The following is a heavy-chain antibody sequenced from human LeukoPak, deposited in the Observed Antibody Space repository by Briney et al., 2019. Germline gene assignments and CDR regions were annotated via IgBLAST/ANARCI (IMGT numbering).Heavy chain of an antibody. Sequence: PGGSLRLSCAASGFTFDDYGMTWVRQAPGKGLEWVSAISGSGGSTYYADSVKGRFTISRDNSKNTLYLQMNSLRAEDTAVYYCAKVGSAMVNFYYFDYWGQGTLVTVSS. CDR3: AKVGSAMVNFYYFDY. CDR1: GFTFDDYG. V-gene: IGHV3-23*01. D-gene: IGHD5-18*01. J-gene: IGHJ4*02. CDR2: ISGSGGST.